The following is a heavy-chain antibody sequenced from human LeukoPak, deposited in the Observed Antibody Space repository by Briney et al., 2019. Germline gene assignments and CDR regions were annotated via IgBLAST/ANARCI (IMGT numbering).Heavy chain of an antibody. CDR2: FDPEDGET. CDR1: GYTLTDLS. V-gene: IGHV1-24*01. CDR3: ATESYSGSYLYAFDI. J-gene: IGHJ3*02. Sequence: GASVKVSCKVSGYTLTDLSMHWVRQAPGKGLEWMGGFDPEDGETIYAQKFQGRVTMTEDTSTGTAYMELSSLRSEDTAVYYCATESYSGSYLYAFDIWGQGTMVTVSS. D-gene: IGHD1-26*01.